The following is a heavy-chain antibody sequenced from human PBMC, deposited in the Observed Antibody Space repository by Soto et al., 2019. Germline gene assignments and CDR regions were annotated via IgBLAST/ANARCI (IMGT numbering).Heavy chain of an antibody. V-gene: IGHV4-39*01. CDR1: GDSISSSNYY. D-gene: IGHD3-22*01. CDR2: IYYSGST. CDR3: ARRSGYNFYYNYYGMDV. Sequence: QLQLQESGPGLVKPSETLSLTCTVSGDSISSSNYYWVWIRQPPGKGLEWIGSIYYSGSTYYNPSPRSRVTISVDTSKNQFSLKLSSVTAADTAVYYCARRSGYNFYYNYYGMDVWGQGTTVTVSS. J-gene: IGHJ6*02.